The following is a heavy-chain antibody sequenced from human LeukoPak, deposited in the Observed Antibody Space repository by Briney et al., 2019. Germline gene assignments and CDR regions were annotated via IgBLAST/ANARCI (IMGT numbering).Heavy chain of an antibody. CDR3: ASSGYSSDY. D-gene: IGHD6-13*01. CDR2: IYHSGST. V-gene: IGHV4-38-2*02. Sequence: SETLSLTCTVSGYSISSGYYWGWIRQPPGKGLEWIGSIYHSGSTYYNPSLKSRVTISVDTSKNQFSLKLSSVTAADTAVYYCASSGYSSDYWGQGTLVTVSS. J-gene: IGHJ4*02. CDR1: GYSISSGYY.